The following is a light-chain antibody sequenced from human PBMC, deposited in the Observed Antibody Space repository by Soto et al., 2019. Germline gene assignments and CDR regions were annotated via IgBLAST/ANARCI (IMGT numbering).Light chain of an antibody. CDR1: QTIATY. Sequence: DIQMTQSPSSLSASVGDRVTITCRASQTIATYLNWYQHKPGKAPNLLIYSTSRLQTGVPSRFSGSGSGTDFTLTISSLQPEDFATYYCQQSFGVPQTFGQGTKVEV. CDR3: QQSFGVPQT. J-gene: IGKJ1*01. CDR2: STS. V-gene: IGKV1-39*01.